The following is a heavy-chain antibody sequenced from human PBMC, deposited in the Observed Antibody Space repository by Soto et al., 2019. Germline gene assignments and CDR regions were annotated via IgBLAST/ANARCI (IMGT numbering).Heavy chain of an antibody. CDR1: GYSFASFS. CDR3: AIGSYLDY. J-gene: IGHJ4*02. V-gene: IGHV3-23*01. Sequence: PWGTLRLSCTTYGYSFASFSMTWIRQAPGKGLEWVATISHSDGKTYHADSVNGRFSISRDTSTNTLHQQMNSLRADDTAIYYWAIGSYLDYWGQATLVTVSS. CDR2: ISHSDGKT. D-gene: IGHD3-10*01.